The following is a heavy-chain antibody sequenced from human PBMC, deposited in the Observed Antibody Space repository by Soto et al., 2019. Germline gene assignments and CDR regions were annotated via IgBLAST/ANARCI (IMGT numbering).Heavy chain of an antibody. CDR3: ARVEATVAGPYGMDV. V-gene: IGHV1-18*01. CDR2: IRAYNGNT. CDR1: GYTFTSYV. Sequence: QVQLVQSGAEVKKPGASVKVSCRASGYTFTSYVISWVRQAPAQGLEWMGWIRAYNGNTNFAQKLQGRVTMTTDTSTSTAYMELRSLRSDDTAVYYCARVEATVAGPYGMDVWGQGTTVTVSS. D-gene: IGHD6-19*01. J-gene: IGHJ6*02.